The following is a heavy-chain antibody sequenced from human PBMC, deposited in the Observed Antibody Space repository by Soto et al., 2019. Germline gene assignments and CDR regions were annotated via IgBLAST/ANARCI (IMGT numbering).Heavy chain of an antibody. J-gene: IGHJ6*02. Sequence: ASLQFSCKASGYTFTGYYMHWVRLAPGQGLEWLGWINPNSGGTNYAQKFQGRVTMTRDTSISTAYMELSRLRSDDTAVYYCARDSQGLYYDFWSGPDGMDGWGQGTTVSVSS. D-gene: IGHD3-3*01. CDR1: GYTFTGYY. CDR3: ARDSQGLYYDFWSGPDGMDG. CDR2: INPNSGGT. V-gene: IGHV1-2*02.